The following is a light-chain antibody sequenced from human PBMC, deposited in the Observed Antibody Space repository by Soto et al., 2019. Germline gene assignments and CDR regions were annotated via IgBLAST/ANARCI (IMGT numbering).Light chain of an antibody. CDR2: AAS. Sequence: IQLTQSPPSLSATAGDRVTITCRASQPIDSYLNWFQQQPGMAPNLLNYAASKLQRGVPPRFRGSGSGTYFPTTINPLPHDYFASYYCQQNRNGITFGQGTGLEIK. CDR3: QQNRNGIT. CDR1: QPIDSY. V-gene: IGKV1-39*01. J-gene: IGKJ5*01.